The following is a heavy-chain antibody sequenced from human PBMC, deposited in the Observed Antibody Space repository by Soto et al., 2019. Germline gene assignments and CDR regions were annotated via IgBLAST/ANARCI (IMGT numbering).Heavy chain of an antibody. V-gene: IGHV3-33*01. Sequence: GGSLILSCAASGFTFSSYGMHWVRQAPGKGLEWVAVIWYDGSNKYYADSVKGRFTISRDNSKNTLYLQMNSLRAEDTAVYYCARDLRSSTGYGMDVWGQGTTVTVSS. CDR3: ARDLRSSTGYGMDV. J-gene: IGHJ6*02. CDR2: IWYDGSNK. CDR1: GFTFSSYG. D-gene: IGHD2-2*01.